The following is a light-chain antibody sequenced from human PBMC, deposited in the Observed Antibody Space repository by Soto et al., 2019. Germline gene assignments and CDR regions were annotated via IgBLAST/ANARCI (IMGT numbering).Light chain of an antibody. Sequence: DIQMTQSPSSLSASVGDRVAITCQASQDISNFLNWYQQKPGKAPKLLTYDASSLQSGVPSRFSGSGSGTEFTLTISSLQSEDFAVYYCQQYNNWPPITFGQGTRLEIK. CDR3: QQYNNWPPIT. CDR1: QDISNF. V-gene: IGKV1-33*01. CDR2: DAS. J-gene: IGKJ5*01.